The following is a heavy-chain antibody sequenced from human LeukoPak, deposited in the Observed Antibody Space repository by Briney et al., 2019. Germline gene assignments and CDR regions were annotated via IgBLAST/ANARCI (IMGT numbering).Heavy chain of an antibody. V-gene: IGHV3-23*01. CDR2: ISGSGGST. CDR1: GFTFSSYA. D-gene: IGHD6-19*01. Sequence: GGSLRLSCAASGFTFSSYAMSWVRQAPGKGLEWVSAISGSGGSTYYADSVKGRFTMSRDNSKNTLYLQMNSLRAEDTAVYYCAKGSGYSSGWSPFDYWGQGTLVTVSS. J-gene: IGHJ4*02. CDR3: AKGSGYSSGWSPFDY.